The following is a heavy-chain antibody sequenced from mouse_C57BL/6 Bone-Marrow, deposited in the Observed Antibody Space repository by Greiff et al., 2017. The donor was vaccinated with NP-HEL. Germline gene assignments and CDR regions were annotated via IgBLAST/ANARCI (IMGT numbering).Heavy chain of an antibody. CDR2: IYPGSGNT. D-gene: IGHD2-10*01. CDR3: ARRTYYGNYWYFDV. Sequence: VQLQQSGAELVRPGASVKLSCKASGYTFTDYYINWVKQRPGQGLEWIARIYPGSGNTYYNEKFKGKATLTAEKSSSTAYMQLSSLTSEDSAVYFCARRTYYGNYWYFDVWGTGTTVTVSS. V-gene: IGHV1-76*01. CDR1: GYTFTDYY. J-gene: IGHJ1*03.